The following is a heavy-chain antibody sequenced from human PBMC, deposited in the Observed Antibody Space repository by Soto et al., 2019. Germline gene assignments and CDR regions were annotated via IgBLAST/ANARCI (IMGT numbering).Heavy chain of an antibody. CDR1: GYTFTSYT. D-gene: IGHD3-22*01. V-gene: IGHV1-3*01. Sequence: QVQLVQSGAEVKKPGASVKVSCKASGYTFTSYTMHWVRQAPGQRLEWMGWINAGNGNTKYSQNFQGRVTITRDTSAGTAYMELSSLRPEDTAVYYCARDVKGYYYDSYGYPDAFDLWGQGTMVTVSS. CDR3: ARDVKGYYYDSYGYPDAFDL. CDR2: INAGNGNT. J-gene: IGHJ3*01.